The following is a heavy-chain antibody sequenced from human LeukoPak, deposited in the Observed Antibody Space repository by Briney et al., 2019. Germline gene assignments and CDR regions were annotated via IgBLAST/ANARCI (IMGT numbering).Heavy chain of an antibody. CDR2: IRYDGSNK. V-gene: IGHV3-30*02. CDR3: VGENYGSGSYYSDLNWFDP. D-gene: IGHD3-10*01. CDR1: GFTFSSYG. Sequence: GGSLRLSCAASGFTFSSYGMHWVRQAPGKGLEWVAFIRYDGSNKYYADSVKGRFTISRDNSKNTLYLQMNSLRAEDTAVYYCVGENYGSGSYYSDLNWFDPWGQGTLVTVSS. J-gene: IGHJ5*02.